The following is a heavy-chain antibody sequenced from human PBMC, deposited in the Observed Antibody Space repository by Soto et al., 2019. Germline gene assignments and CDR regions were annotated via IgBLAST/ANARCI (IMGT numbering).Heavy chain of an antibody. CDR1: GFTFSSYS. CDR3: AREVGAVAGLWYYYGLDV. V-gene: IGHV3-48*02. D-gene: IGHD6-19*01. Sequence: PVGSLRLSCAASGFTFSSYSMSWVRQAPGKGLEWVSYIRRGTSTIYYADSVKGRFTMSRDNAKNSLYLQMNSLRDEDTAVYYCAREVGAVAGLWYYYGLDVWGQGTPVTVSS. CDR2: IRRGTSTI. J-gene: IGHJ6*02.